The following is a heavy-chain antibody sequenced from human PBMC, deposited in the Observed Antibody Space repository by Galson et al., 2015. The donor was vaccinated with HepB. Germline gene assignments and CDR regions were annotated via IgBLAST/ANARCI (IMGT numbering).Heavy chain of an antibody. J-gene: IGHJ6*02. V-gene: IGHV6-1*01. CDR3: ARSTAHQQLVLERDGGYGMDV. CDR2: TYYRSKWYN. Sequence: CAISGDSVSSNSAAWNWIRQSPSRGLEWLGRTYYRSKWYNDYAVSVKSRITINPDTSKNQFSLQLNSVTPEDTAVYYCARSTAHQQLVLERDGGYGMDVWGQGTTVTVSS. CDR1: GDSVSSNSAA. D-gene: IGHD6-13*01.